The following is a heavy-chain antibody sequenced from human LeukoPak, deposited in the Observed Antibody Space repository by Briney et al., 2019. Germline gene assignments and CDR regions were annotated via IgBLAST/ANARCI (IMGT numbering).Heavy chain of an antibody. CDR3: ARVGSCSGGGCSLRLFDY. D-gene: IGHD2-15*01. CDR2: VYYSGST. V-gene: IGHV4-31*03. Sequence: MTSETLSLTCTVSGASISNSDYYWGWIRQHPGKGLEWIGYVYYSGSTYSNPSLKSRVIISVDTSKNQFSLMMTSMTAADTAVYYCARVGSCSGGGCSLRLFDYWGQGTLVTVSS. J-gene: IGHJ4*02. CDR1: GASISNSDYY.